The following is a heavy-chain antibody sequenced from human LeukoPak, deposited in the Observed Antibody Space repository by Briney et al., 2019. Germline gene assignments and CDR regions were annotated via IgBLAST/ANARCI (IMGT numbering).Heavy chain of an antibody. V-gene: IGHV3-30*02. CDR3: AKDRDSSNPWFDY. Sequence: GGSLRLSCAASGFTFSSYGMHWVRQAPGKGPEWVAFIRYDGSNKYYADSVKGRFTISRDNSKNTLYLQMNSLRAEDTAVYYCAKDRDSSNPWFDYWGQGTLVTVSS. CDR2: IRYDGSNK. J-gene: IGHJ4*02. CDR1: GFTFSSYG. D-gene: IGHD6-13*01.